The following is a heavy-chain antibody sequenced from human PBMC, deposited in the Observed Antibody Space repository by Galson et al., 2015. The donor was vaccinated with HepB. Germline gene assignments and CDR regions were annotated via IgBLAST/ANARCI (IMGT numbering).Heavy chain of an antibody. CDR1: GFTFSSYG. Sequence: SLRLSCAASGFTFSSYGMHWVRQAPGKGLEWVAVISYDGSNKYYADSVKGRFTISRDNSKNTLYLQMNSLRAEDTAVYYCAKATGGYVWGGIDYWGQGTLVTVSS. J-gene: IGHJ4*02. V-gene: IGHV3-30*18. D-gene: IGHD3-16*01. CDR2: ISYDGSNK. CDR3: AKATGGYVWGGIDY.